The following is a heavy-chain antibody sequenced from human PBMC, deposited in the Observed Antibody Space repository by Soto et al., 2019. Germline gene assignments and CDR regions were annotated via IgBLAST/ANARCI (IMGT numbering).Heavy chain of an antibody. CDR3: AQDREDIVILVGLEK. CDR2: IRQDGSVK. Sequence: TVVSLILSCEASGFTFSDYWMSWVLQAPVKCLEWVANIRQDGSVKYYVDSVKGRFTISRDNAKNSLYLQMDSLGAEDTAVYYCAQDREDIVILVGLEKWGQGTRVTVSS. D-gene: IGHD2-15*01. V-gene: IGHV3-7*01. J-gene: IGHJ4*02. CDR1: GFTFSDYW.